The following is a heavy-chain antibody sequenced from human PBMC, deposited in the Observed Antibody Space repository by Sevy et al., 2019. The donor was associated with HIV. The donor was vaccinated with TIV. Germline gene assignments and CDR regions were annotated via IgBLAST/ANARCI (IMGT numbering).Heavy chain of an antibody. V-gene: IGHV3-20*01. J-gene: IGHJ4*02. CDR2: INWNGGST. CDR1: GFTFDDYG. D-gene: IGHD2-2*01. Sequence: GGSLRLSCAASGFTFDDYGMSWVRQAPGKGLEWVSGINWNGGSTGYADSVKGRFTISRDNAKNSLYLQMNSLRAEDTALYDCARDSPGSLVVPAAIVNDYWGQGTLVTVSS. CDR3: ARDSPGSLVVPAAIVNDY.